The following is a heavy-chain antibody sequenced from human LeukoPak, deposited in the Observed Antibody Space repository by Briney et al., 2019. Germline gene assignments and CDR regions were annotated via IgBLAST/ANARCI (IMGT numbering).Heavy chain of an antibody. J-gene: IGHJ4*02. Sequence: KSSETLSLTCTVSGGSISSGDYYWTWIRQPPGKGLEWIGEINHSGITNYNPSLKSRVTISIDTSKSQFSLKLNSVTAADTAVYYCSRGLSDVYWGQGTLVTVSS. CDR1: GGSISSGDYY. V-gene: IGHV4-39*07. CDR3: SRGLSDVY. CDR2: INHSGIT.